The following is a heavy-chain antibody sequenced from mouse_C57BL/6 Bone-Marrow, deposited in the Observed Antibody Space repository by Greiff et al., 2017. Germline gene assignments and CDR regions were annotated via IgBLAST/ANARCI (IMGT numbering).Heavy chain of an antibody. V-gene: IGHV5-9*01. J-gene: IGHJ1*03. Sequence: EVKLMESGGGLVKPGGSLKLSCAASGFTFSSYTMSWVRQTPEKRLEWVATISGGGGNTYYPDSVKGRFTISRDNAKTPLYLQMSSLRSEDTALYYCARLYGSSFMYFDVWGTGTTVTVSS. CDR3: ARLYGSSFMYFDV. CDR1: GFTFSSYT. CDR2: ISGGGGNT. D-gene: IGHD1-1*01.